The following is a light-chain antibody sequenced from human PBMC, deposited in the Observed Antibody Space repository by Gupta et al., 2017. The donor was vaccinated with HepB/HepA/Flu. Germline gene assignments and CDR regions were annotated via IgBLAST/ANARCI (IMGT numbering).Light chain of an antibody. CDR1: QSVRNNF. V-gene: IGKV3-20*01. CDR2: GAS. J-gene: IGKJ3*01. CDR3: QHQGTILFS. Sequence: IVLTQSPGTLSLSPGEGATLFCRASQSVRNNFLGWYQQKPGQAPRLLIYGASIRAIGIPDRLSESGSGTDFTLTISRREPEDSAVYYGQHQGTILFSFGKGTKVDIK.